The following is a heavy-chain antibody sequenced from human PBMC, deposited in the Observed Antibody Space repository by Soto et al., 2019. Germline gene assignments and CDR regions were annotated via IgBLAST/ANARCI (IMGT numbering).Heavy chain of an antibody. D-gene: IGHD6-6*01. Sequence: PSETLSLTCTVSGGSISSGGYYWSWIRQHPGKGLEWIGYIYYSGRTYYNPSLHSRVSIAVDTTENQFSLKLTSVTAADTSVYYCARGSFSSNSSWFDPWGRGTLVTVSS. CDR3: ARGSFSSNSSWFDP. J-gene: IGHJ5*02. CDR2: IYYSGRT. CDR1: GGSISSGGYY. V-gene: IGHV4-31*03.